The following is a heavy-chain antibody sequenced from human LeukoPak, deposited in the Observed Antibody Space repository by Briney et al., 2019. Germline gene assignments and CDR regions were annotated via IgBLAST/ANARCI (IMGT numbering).Heavy chain of an antibody. CDR2: IKQDGSEK. CDR3: ARLQILGYCSSATCYGYFDY. V-gene: IGHV3-7*05. CDR1: GFTFSSYW. Sequence: GGSLGLSCAASGFTFSSYWMSWVRQTPGKGLEWVANIKQDGSEKYYVDSVKGRFTISRDSAKNSLYLQMNSLRAEDTAVYYCARLQILGYCSSATCYGYFDYWGQGTLVTVSS. J-gene: IGHJ4*02. D-gene: IGHD2-2*01.